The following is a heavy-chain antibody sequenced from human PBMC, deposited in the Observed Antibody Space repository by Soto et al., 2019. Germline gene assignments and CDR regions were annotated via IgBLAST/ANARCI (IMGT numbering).Heavy chain of an antibody. Sequence: GGSLRLSCVVSGFTFSSYGMGWVRQAPGKGLEWVSAISGSGGSTYYADSVKGRFTISRDNSKNPLYLQMNSLRAEDTAVYYCAKDLAVNVLRFLEWPAFDYWGQGTLVTVSS. D-gene: IGHD3-3*01. CDR1: GFTFSSYG. CDR2: ISGSGGST. J-gene: IGHJ4*02. CDR3: AKDLAVNVLRFLEWPAFDY. V-gene: IGHV3-23*01.